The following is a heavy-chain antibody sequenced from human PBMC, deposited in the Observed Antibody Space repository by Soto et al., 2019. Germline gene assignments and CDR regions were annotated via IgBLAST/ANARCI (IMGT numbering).Heavy chain of an antibody. J-gene: IGHJ6*02. CDR1: GFSFNIRG. D-gene: IGHD3-16*01. Sequence: QVHLEESGGGVVRPGRSLRLSCAASGFSFNIRGMNWVRQTPDRGLEWVAVISYDGNTQYYGDSVKGRFTVSRDNSRNTSCLQINTLRTEDTAVYYFATKARVTNNYYDGMDVGGQGTTVTVSS. CDR3: ATKARVTNNYYDGMDV. V-gene: IGHV3-30*03. CDR2: ISYDGNTQ.